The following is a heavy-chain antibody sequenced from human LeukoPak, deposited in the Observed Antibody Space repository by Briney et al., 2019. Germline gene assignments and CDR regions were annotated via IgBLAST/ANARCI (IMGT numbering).Heavy chain of an antibody. CDR2: IYSKPDGGAT. J-gene: IGHJ1*01. V-gene: IGHV3-15*01. D-gene: IGHD3-10*01. CDR1: GFTFSDAS. Sequence: PGGSLRLSCPASGFTFSDASLSWVRQAPGKGLEWVGRIYSKPDGGATDYAAPVKGRFTISLDDSKTTLYLQMNSLKIEDTAVDYCTTYGTVFRHHWGQGTLVTVSS. CDR3: TTYGTVFRHH.